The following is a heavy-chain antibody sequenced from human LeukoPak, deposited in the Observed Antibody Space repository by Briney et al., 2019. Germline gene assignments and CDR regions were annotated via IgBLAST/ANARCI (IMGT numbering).Heavy chain of an antibody. J-gene: IGHJ5*02. CDR2: IIPILGIA. CDR1: GGTFSSYA. CDR3: ARVAYDYVWGSYRLDWFDP. D-gene: IGHD3-16*02. Sequence: ASVKVSCKASGGTFSSYAISWVRQAPGQGLEWMGRIIPILGIANYAQKFQGRVTITADKSTSTAHMELSSLRSEDTAVYYCARVAYDYVWGSYRLDWFDPWGQGTLVTVSS. V-gene: IGHV1-69*04.